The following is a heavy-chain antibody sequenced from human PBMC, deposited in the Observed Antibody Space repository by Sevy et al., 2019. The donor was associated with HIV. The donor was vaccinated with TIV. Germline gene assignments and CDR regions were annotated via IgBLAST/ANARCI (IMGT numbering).Heavy chain of an antibody. CDR1: GFIFNSYP. D-gene: IGHD5-12*01. CDR2: ISASGGSI. CDR3: ARDDNGYEY. Sequence: GGSLRLSCAASGFIFNSYPISWVRQAPGKGLEWVSSISASGGSIYYADSVKGRFTISRDNSKKTVDLQMNSLRAGDTAVYYCARDDNGYEYWGRGTLVTVSS. V-gene: IGHV3-23*01. J-gene: IGHJ4*02.